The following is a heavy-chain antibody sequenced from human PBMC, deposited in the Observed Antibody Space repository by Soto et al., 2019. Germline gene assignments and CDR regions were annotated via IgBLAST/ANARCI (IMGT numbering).Heavy chain of an antibody. Sequence: SETLSLTCALYGGSFSGYYWSWIRQPPGKGLEWIGEINHSGRNNYNPSLKRRETISEDKSKNQLTLKMRAVTAADSSFYYCARGRLRFLGPPYYGVDVWGQGTTVTVSS. J-gene: IGHJ6*02. CDR2: INHSGRN. CDR1: GGSFSGYY. V-gene: IGHV4-34*01. CDR3: ARGRLRFLGPPYYGVDV. D-gene: IGHD3-3*01.